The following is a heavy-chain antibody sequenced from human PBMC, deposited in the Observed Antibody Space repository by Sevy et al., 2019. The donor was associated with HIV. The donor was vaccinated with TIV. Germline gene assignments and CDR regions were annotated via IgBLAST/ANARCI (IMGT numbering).Heavy chain of an antibody. CDR3: AGEGGTQPHDY. CDR2: FSFGCGRI. D-gene: IGHD1-1*01. CDR1: GFTFAKYS. V-gene: IGHV3-23*01. Sequence: GGSLRLSCAASGFTFAKYSMSWVRQAPGKGLEWVSTFSFGCGRINYADSVKGRFTISRDDAKNTLFLQMNSLRAEDTATYFWAGEGGTQPHDYWGQGTLVTVSS. J-gene: IGHJ4*02.